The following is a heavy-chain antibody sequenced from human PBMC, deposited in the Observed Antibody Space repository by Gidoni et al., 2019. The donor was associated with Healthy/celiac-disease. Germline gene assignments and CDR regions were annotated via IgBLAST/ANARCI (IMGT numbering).Heavy chain of an antibody. CDR2: RWYDGSNK. J-gene: IGHJ4*02. Sequence: QVQLVESGGGVVQPGRSLRLSCAASGFTFSSYGMHWVRQAPGKGLEWVAVRWYDGSNKYYADSVKGRFTISRDNSKNTLYLQMNSLRAEDTAVYYCARGDEYCSGGSCYANDYWGQGTLVTVSS. D-gene: IGHD2-15*01. CDR3: ARGDEYCSGGSCYANDY. V-gene: IGHV3-33*01. CDR1: GFTFSSYG.